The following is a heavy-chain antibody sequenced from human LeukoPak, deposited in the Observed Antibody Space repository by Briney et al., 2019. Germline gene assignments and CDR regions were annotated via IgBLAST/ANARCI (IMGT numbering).Heavy chain of an antibody. J-gene: IGHJ4*02. V-gene: IGHV1-69*04. CDR2: IIPILGIA. Sequence: ASVKVSCKASGYTFTSYGISWLRQAPGQGLEWMGRIIPILGIANYAQKFQGRVTITADKSTSTAYMELSSLRSEDTAVYYCARGGAVAGTEEDYWGQGTLVTVSS. CDR3: ARGGAVAGTEEDY. D-gene: IGHD6-19*01. CDR1: GYTFTSYG.